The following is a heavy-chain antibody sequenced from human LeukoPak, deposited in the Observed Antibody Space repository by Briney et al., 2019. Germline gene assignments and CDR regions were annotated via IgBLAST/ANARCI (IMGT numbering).Heavy chain of an antibody. V-gene: IGHV3-11*01. Sequence: GGSLRLSCAASGFTFSDYYMSWIRQAPGKGLEWVSHISGSGSTKIYADSVKGRFTISRDNAENSLYLQVNSLRAEDTAVYYCARVGSIAAAGTPDYWGQGTLVTVSS. J-gene: IGHJ4*02. CDR2: ISGSGSTK. D-gene: IGHD6-13*01. CDR1: GFTFSDYY. CDR3: ARVGSIAAAGTPDY.